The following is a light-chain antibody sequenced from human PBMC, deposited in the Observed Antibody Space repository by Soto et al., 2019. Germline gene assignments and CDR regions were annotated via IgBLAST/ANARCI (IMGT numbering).Light chain of an antibody. J-gene: IGKJ5*01. Sequence: DVVLTQSPLSLHVTLGQPASISCRSTQIIVYSDGNIYLNWFQQRPGQSPRRLIYKVSNRDSGVPDRFSGSGSGTDFTLKISRVEAEDVGVYYCMQGTHWPPITFGQGTRLEIK. CDR2: KVS. CDR1: QIIVYSDGNIY. V-gene: IGKV2-30*01. CDR3: MQGTHWPPIT.